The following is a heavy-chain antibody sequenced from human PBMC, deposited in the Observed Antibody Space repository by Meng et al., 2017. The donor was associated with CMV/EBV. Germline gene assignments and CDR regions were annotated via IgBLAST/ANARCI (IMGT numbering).Heavy chain of an antibody. CDR2: ISSSSSYI. Sequence: GESLKISCAASGFTFSSYSMNWVRQAPGKGLEWVSSISSSSSYIYYADSVKGRFTISRDNSKNTLYLQMNSLRAEDTAVYYCARDRDFGVVIGANWYFDLWGRGTLVTVSS. J-gene: IGHJ2*01. V-gene: IGHV3-21*01. CDR3: ARDRDFGVVIGANWYFDL. D-gene: IGHD3-3*01. CDR1: GFTFSSYS.